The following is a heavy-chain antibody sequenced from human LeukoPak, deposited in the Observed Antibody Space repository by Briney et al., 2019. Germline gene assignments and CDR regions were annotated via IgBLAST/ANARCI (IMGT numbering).Heavy chain of an antibody. CDR1: GITLSNYG. J-gene: IGHJ4*02. V-gene: IGHV3-23*01. Sequence: GGSLRLSCAVSGITLSNYGMSWVRQAPGKGLEWVAGISDSGGSTNYADSVKGRFTISRDNPKNTLYLQMNSLRAEDTAVYFFAKRGVVIRVILIGFHKEAYYFDSWGQGALRTVSS. CDR2: ISDSGGST. D-gene: IGHD3-22*01. CDR3: AKRGVVIRVILIGFHKEAYYFDS.